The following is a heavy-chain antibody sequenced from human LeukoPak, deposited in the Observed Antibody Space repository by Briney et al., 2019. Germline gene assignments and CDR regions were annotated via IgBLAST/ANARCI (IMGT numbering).Heavy chain of an antibody. Sequence: GESLKISCKGSGYTFATYWIGWVRQMPGKGLEWMGIIYPRDSDVRYNPSFQGHVTISADTSISTLYLHWSSLQPSDTAIYFCARHGPEIVVVPASIPLDYWGKGTLVTVSS. CDR3: ARHGPEIVVVPASIPLDY. D-gene: IGHD2-2*01. V-gene: IGHV5-51*01. CDR2: IYPRDSDV. J-gene: IGHJ4*02. CDR1: GYTFATYW.